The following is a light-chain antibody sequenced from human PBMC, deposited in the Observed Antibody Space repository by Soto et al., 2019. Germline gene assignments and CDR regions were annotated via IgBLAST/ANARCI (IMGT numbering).Light chain of an antibody. CDR1: QTVSRY. CDR3: QQRSTWRCLT. CDR2: YAS. J-gene: IGKJ4*01. V-gene: IGKV3-11*01. Sequence: VLTQSPATLSLSPGERATLSCRASQTVSRYLAWYQQKPGQAPRLLIYYASNRATGLPARFSGSGSGTDYTLIISSLEPEDFAVYYCQQRSTWRCLTFGGGTKVEI.